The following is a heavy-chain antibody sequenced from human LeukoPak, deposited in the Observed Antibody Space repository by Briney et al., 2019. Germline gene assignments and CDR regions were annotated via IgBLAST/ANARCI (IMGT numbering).Heavy chain of an antibody. V-gene: IGHV3-23*01. CDR2: ISGSSGST. J-gene: IGHJ4*02. CDR3: AKDQPYYDFWSGYSPRGPFDY. D-gene: IGHD3-3*01. CDR1: GFTFSSYA. Sequence: GGSLRLSCAASGFTFSSYAMSWVRQSPGKGLEWVSAISGSSGSTYYADSVKGRFTISRDNSKNTLYLQMNSLRAEDTAVYYCAKDQPYYDFWSGYSPRGPFDYWGQGTLVTVSS.